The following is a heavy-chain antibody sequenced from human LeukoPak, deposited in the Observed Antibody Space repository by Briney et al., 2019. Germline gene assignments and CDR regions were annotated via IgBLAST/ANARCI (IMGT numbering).Heavy chain of an antibody. CDR3: ASGRGY. V-gene: IGHV3-21*01. Sequence: GGSLRLSCAASGFPFNTFTRNWVRQAPGKGLEWVSSIRSSASNIYYADSVKGRFTISRDNAKNSLYLQMNSLRVEDTAVYYCASGRGYWGQGTLVTVSS. CDR2: IRSSASNI. CDR1: GFPFNTFT. J-gene: IGHJ4*02. D-gene: IGHD1-26*01.